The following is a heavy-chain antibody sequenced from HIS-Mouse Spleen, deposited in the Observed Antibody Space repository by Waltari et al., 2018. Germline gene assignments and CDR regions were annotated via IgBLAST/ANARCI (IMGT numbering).Heavy chain of an antibody. Sequence: QVQLQESGPGLVKPSETLSLTCTVSGGSISSYYWSWIRQPAGKGLEWIGRIYTSGRTTDNPALKSRGTMSVDTSKNQFSLKLSSVTAADTAVYYCARDFHDFWSGYYGGDKKHDAFDIWGQGTMVTVSS. CDR3: ARDFHDFWSGYYGGDKKHDAFDI. CDR2: IYTSGRT. CDR1: GGSISSYY. D-gene: IGHD3-3*01. V-gene: IGHV4-4*07. J-gene: IGHJ3*02.